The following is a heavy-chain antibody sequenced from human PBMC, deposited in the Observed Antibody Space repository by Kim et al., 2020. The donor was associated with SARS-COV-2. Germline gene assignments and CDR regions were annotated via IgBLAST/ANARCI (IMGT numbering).Heavy chain of an antibody. V-gene: IGHV3-15*01. CDR1: GIPFSNAW. D-gene: IGHD3-16*01. CDR2: IKSKTDGGTA. J-gene: IGHJ4*02. Sequence: GGSLRLSCAVSGIPFSNAWMNWVRQTPGKGLEWIGRIKSKTDGGTADYAAPVKGRFTISRDDSKNTLYLLMNSLKTEDSGVYYCTTVSIRWGQGTLVTVSS. CDR3: TTVSIR.